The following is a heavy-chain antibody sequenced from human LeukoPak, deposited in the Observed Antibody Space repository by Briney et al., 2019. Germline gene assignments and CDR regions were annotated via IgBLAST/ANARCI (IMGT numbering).Heavy chain of an antibody. CDR1: GYTLSSYG. CDR2: ISAYNGNT. CDR3: ARLGRGYYYDYYGMDV. V-gene: IGHV1-18*01. Sequence: APVKVSPKASGYTLSSYGISWGRHGPGQRVEWMGWISAYNGNTNYAQKLQGRVTMTTDTSTSTAYMELRSLRSDDTAVYYCARLGRGYYYDYYGMDVWGQGTTVTVSS. J-gene: IGHJ6*02.